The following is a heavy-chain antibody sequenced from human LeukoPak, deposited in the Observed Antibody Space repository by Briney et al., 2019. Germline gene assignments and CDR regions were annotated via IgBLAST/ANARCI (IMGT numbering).Heavy chain of an antibody. J-gene: IGHJ4*02. V-gene: IGHV3-23*01. D-gene: IGHD2-21*01. CDR3: ARNSLYCAGDRYAVFDS. CDR1: GFIFSSYD. Sequence: GGSLRLSCAASGFIFSSYDMGWVRQAPGKGLEWVSSISVGGGDTFASDSVKGRFTITRDIAKNSLFLQMNSLRAEDTAVYYCARNSLYCAGDRYAVFDSWGQGTLVTVSS. CDR2: ISVGGGDT.